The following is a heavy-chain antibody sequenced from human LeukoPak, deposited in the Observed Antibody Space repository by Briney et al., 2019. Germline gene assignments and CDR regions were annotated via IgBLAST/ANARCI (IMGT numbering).Heavy chain of an antibody. CDR3: AKYAHGSGTSFDP. J-gene: IGHJ5*02. CDR1: GFTFSSYA. D-gene: IGHD3-10*01. Sequence: GGSLRLSCAASGFTFSSYAMHWVRQAPGKGLEWVAVISYDGSNKYYADSVKGRFTISRDNSKNTLYLQMSSLRAEDTAVYHCAKYAHGSGTSFDPWGQGTLVTVSS. V-gene: IGHV3-30*04. CDR2: ISYDGSNK.